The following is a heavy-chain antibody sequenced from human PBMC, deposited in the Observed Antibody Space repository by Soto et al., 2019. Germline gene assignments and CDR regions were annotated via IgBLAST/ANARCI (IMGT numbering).Heavy chain of an antibody. V-gene: IGHV3-23*01. Sequence: GGSLRLSCAASGFTFGSYAMSWVRQAPGKGLEWVSAISGSGGSTYYADSVKGRFTISRDNSKNTLYLQMNSLRAEDTAVYYCAKAGHDSSGWSSQYYYYGMDVWGQGTTVTVSS. CDR2: ISGSGGST. J-gene: IGHJ6*02. D-gene: IGHD6-19*01. CDR3: AKAGHDSSGWSSQYYYYGMDV. CDR1: GFTFGSYA.